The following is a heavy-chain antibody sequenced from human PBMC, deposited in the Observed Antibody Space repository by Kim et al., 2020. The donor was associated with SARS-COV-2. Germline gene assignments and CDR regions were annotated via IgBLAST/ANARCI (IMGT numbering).Heavy chain of an antibody. CDR3: SIAGSCRFFCCVVYSFFYF. CDR2: IIPILGIA. V-gene: IGHV1-69*04. Sequence: SVKVSCKASGGTFSSYAISWVRQAPGQGLEWMGRIIPILGIANYAQKFQGRVTLTADKSTSTAYMELSSLRSAYTAVYFCSIAGSCRFFCCVVYSFFYF. J-gene: IGHJ4*01. CDR1: GGTFSSYA. D-gene: IGHD2-15*01.